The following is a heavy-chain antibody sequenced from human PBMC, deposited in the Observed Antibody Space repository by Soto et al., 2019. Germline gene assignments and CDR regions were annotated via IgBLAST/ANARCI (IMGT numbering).Heavy chain of an antibody. J-gene: IGHJ5*02. CDR1: GGTFSSYT. D-gene: IGHD3-3*01. CDR2: IIPILGIA. V-gene: IGHV1-69*08. Sequence: QVQLVQSGAEVKKPGSSVKVSCKASGGTFSSYTISWVRQAPGQGLEWMGRIIPILGIANYAQKFQGRVTITADKSTSTAYMELSSLRSEDTAVYYCAREFTIFGVVISYNWFDPWGQGTLVTVSP. CDR3: AREFTIFGVVISYNWFDP.